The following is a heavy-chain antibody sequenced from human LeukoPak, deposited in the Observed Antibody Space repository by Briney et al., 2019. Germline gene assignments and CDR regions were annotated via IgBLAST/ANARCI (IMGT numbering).Heavy chain of an antibody. D-gene: IGHD2-2*03. J-gene: IGHJ4*02. CDR2: INPNSGGT. V-gene: IGHV1-2*02. CDR1: GYTFTGYY. Sequence: ASVKVSCKASGYTFTGYYMHWVRQAPGQGLEWMGWINPNSGGTNYAQKFQGRVTMPRDTSISTAYMELSRLRSDDTAVYYCARLDIVVVPAYRGYFDYWGQGTLVTVSS. CDR3: ARLDIVVVPAYRGYFDY.